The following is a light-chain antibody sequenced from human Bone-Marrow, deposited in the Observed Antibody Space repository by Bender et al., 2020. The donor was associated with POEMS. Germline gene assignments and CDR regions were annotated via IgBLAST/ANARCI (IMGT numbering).Light chain of an antibody. J-gene: IGLJ3*02. CDR1: NSNIGSNS. V-gene: IGLV1-47*01. CDR3: SSYTSINTLV. Sequence: QSMLTQPPSASGTPGQRVTISCSGSNSNIGSNSVSWYQQLPETAPKSLIYSNNLRPSGVPDRFSGSKSGTSASLAISGLRSEDEADYYCSSYTSINTLVFGGGTKLTVL. CDR2: SNN.